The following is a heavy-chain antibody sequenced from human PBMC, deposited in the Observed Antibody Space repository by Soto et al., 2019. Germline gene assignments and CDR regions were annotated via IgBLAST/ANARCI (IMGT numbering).Heavy chain of an antibody. CDR2: IVPILRRA. D-gene: IGHD2-2*02. J-gene: IGHJ5*02. CDR3: ERGIPSPLGSLYNCFDP. V-gene: IGHV1-69*10. Sequence: AVKVSCETSGGAFSSYAISWVRQAPGQGLEWMGGIVPILRRADYAQKFQGRVTVTADEAASTAYMELTSLRSEDTAVYYCERGIPSPLGSLYNCFDPRG. CDR1: GGAFSSYA.